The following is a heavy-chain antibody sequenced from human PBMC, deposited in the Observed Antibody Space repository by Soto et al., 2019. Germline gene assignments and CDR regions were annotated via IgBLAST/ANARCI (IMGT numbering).Heavy chain of an antibody. Sequence: ASVKVSCKASGYTFTSYGISWVRQAPGQGLEWMGWISAYNGNKNYAQKLQGRVTMTTDTSTCTDYMELSSLRSDDTSVYYCARARVVVAATPFWFDPWGQGTLVTVSS. CDR3: ARARVVVAATPFWFDP. D-gene: IGHD2-15*01. J-gene: IGHJ5*02. CDR2: ISAYNGNK. CDR1: GYTFTSYG. V-gene: IGHV1-18*01.